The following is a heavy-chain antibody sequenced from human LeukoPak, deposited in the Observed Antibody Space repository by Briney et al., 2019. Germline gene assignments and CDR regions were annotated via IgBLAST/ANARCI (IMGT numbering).Heavy chain of an antibody. J-gene: IGHJ5*01. V-gene: IGHV1-2*02. CDR1: GYSFSDCY. D-gene: IGHD1-1*01. CDR3: AKDISTHMEPPDWFDS. CDR2: INPDSGGT. Sequence: GASVKVSCKASGYSFSDCYMHWVRQAPGQGLEWMGWINPDSGGTHYAQKFQGRVTLTRDTSLSTAYMELSRLRSDDTAVYYCAKDISTHMEPPDWFDSWGQGTLVTVSS.